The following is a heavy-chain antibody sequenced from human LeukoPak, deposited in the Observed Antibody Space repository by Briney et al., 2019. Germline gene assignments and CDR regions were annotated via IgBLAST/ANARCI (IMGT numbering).Heavy chain of an antibody. Sequence: GGSLRLSCAASGFTFSSFVMSWVRQAPGKGLEWVSSISGSGVYKYYTDSVKGRFTTSRDNSKNTLYVQMNSLRAEDTAVYYCARDPGGRNFPPYAFDMWGQGTMVTVSS. J-gene: IGHJ3*02. CDR3: ARDPGGRNFPPYAFDM. D-gene: IGHD1-26*01. CDR1: GFTFSSFV. CDR2: ISGSGVYK. V-gene: IGHV3-23*01.